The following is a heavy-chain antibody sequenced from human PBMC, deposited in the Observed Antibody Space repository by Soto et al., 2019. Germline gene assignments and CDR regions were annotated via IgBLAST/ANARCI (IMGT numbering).Heavy chain of an antibody. CDR3: VRGPGEDYYYSHGMDV. CDR1: GGPISGYY. V-gene: IGHV4-59*01. D-gene: IGHD7-27*01. J-gene: IGHJ6*02. Sequence: LETLSLTCTVSGGPISGYYWSWIRQPPGKGLEWIGYIYYSGSTNYNYNPSLKSRVTISVDASKNQFSLKLNSVTAADTAVYYCVRGPGEDYYYSHGMDVWGQGTTVTVSS. CDR2: IYYSGST.